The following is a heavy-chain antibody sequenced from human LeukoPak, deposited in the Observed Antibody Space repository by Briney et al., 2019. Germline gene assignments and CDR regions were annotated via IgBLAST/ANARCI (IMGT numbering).Heavy chain of an antibody. CDR3: AKDSVGDSSGYFDY. CDR1: GFTFSSYA. J-gene: IGHJ4*02. CDR2: ISGSGGST. D-gene: IGHD3-22*01. Sequence: GGSLRLSCAASGFTFSSYAMSWVRQAPGEGLEWVSAISGSGGSTYYADSVKGRFTISRDNSKNTLYLQMNSLRAEDTAVYYCAKDSVGDSSGYFDYWGQGTLVTVSS. V-gene: IGHV3-23*01.